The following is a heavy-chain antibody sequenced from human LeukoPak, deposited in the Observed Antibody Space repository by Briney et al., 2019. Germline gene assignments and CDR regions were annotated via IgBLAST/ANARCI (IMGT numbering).Heavy chain of an antibody. D-gene: IGHD2-2*01. CDR3: VRARRGIVVVRYYYGMDV. J-gene: IGHJ6*04. V-gene: IGHV4-34*01. CDR1: AGSISGYY. CDR2: INHSGST. Sequence: SETLSLTCAVYAGSISGYYWSWIRQPPGKGLEWNGEINHSGSTNYNPSLKSRVTISVDTSKNQFSLKLSSVTAADTAVYYCVRARRGIVVVRYYYGMDVWGKGTTVTVSS.